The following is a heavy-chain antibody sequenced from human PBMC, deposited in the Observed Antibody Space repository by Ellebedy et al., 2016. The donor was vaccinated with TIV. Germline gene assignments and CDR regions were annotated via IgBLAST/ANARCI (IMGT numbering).Heavy chain of an antibody. Sequence: GGSLRLSXQASGSSFSVYYTSWIRQAPGKGLEWVSFISLTSTAKGVGYADSVRGRFTICRDDDKNSLYLEINSLRAEDSAVNYCARENFYGIDVWGQGTTVTVSS. CDR1: GSSFSVYY. CDR2: ISLTSTAKGV. CDR3: ARENFYGIDV. V-gene: IGHV3-11*04. J-gene: IGHJ6*02.